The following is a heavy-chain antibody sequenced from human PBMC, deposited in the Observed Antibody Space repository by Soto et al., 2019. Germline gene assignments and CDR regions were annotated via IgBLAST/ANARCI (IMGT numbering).Heavy chain of an antibody. Sequence: QVQLVQSGAEVKKPGSSVKVSCKASGGTFSSYAISWVRQAPGQGLEWMGGIIPIFGTANYAQKFQGRVTITADESTSPSYMELSSLISEDTVVYYCAREGGEGYNSGWFDPWGQGTLVTGSS. CDR2: IIPIFGTA. CDR1: GGTFSSYA. V-gene: IGHV1-69*01. CDR3: AREGGEGYNSGWFDP. D-gene: IGHD3-16*01. J-gene: IGHJ5*02.